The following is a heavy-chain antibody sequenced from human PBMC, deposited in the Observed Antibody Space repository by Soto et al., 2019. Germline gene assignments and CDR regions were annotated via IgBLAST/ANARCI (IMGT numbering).Heavy chain of an antibody. V-gene: IGHV3-66*01. CDR3: ARVMRGWYAGDY. CDR1: GFTVSSNY. J-gene: IGHJ4*02. D-gene: IGHD6-19*01. Sequence: EVQLVESGGGLVQPGGSLRLSCAASGFTVSSNYMSWVRQAPGKGLEWVSVIYSGGSTYYADSVKGRFTISRDNSKNTLYLQMKSLRAEDTAVYYCARVMRGWYAGDYWGQGTLVTVSS. CDR2: IYSGGST.